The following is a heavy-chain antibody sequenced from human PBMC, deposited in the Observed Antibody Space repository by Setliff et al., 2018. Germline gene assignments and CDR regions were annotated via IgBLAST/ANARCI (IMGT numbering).Heavy chain of an antibody. V-gene: IGHV4-61*09. CDR3: ARMSGFQYMDV. CDR1: DDSISSRHYY. J-gene: IGHJ6*03. D-gene: IGHD3-3*01. CDR2: IYTSWST. Sequence: TLSLTCPVSDDSISSRHYYWSWIRQPAGKGLEWLGQIYTSWSTNYNPSLKGRATLSIDASKRQFSLKLTSVTDADTAVYYCARMSGFQYMDVWGKGTTVTVSS.